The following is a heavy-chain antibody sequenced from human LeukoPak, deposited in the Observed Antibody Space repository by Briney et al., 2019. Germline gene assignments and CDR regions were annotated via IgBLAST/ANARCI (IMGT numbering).Heavy chain of an antibody. Sequence: GGSLRLSCAASGFTFSSYAMHWVRQAPGKGLEWVAVISYDGSNKYYADSVKGRFTISRDNSKNTLYLQMNSLRAEDTAVYYCAIGISSGWYGDFYYYTGLWGKGTTVTVSS. CDR2: ISYDGSNK. CDR1: GFTFSSYA. J-gene: IGHJ6*03. V-gene: IGHV3-30*04. CDR3: AIGISSGWYGDFYYYTGL. D-gene: IGHD6-19*01.